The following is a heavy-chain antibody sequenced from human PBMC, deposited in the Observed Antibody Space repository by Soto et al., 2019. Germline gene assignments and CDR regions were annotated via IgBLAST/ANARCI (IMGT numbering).Heavy chain of an antibody. V-gene: IGHV3-73*01. CDR3: TRRSCTSGGCYSDFDH. Sequence: EVQLVESGGGLVQPGGSLKLSGAASGFTLSGFDIHWVRQASGEGLEWVGRIKTKVESYATGVAASVQGRFTISRDDSKNTAYLEMNSLKSEDTAVYYCTRRSCTSGGCYSDFDHRGQGTLVTVSS. J-gene: IGHJ4*02. CDR2: IKTKVESYAT. CDR1: GFTLSGFD. D-gene: IGHD2-15*01.